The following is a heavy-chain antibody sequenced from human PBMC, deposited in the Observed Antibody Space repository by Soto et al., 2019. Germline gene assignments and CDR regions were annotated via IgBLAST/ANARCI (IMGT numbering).Heavy chain of an antibody. CDR1: ENXFTTYW. CDR3: ARDFDY. V-gene: IGHV5-10-1*01. Sequence: PXEXLKISCKSSENXFTTYWVSWVRHMPGKGLEWMGTIDPSYSYTDYSPSFQGHVTISVDKSISTAYLQWSSLKASDTAMYYCARDFDYWGQGTLGTVSS. CDR2: IDPSYSYT. J-gene: IGHJ4*02.